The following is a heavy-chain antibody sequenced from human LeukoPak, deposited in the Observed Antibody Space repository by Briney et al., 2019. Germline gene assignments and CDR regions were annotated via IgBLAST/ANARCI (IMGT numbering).Heavy chain of an antibody. Sequence: GASVKVSCKASGYTFTGYYMHWVRQAPGQGLEWMGWINPNSGGTNYAQKFQGRVTMTRNTSISTAYMELSSLRSEDTAVYYCARASSSSWYVGPYYYYYYMDVWGKGTTVTISS. V-gene: IGHV1-2*02. D-gene: IGHD6-13*01. CDR2: INPNSGGT. J-gene: IGHJ6*03. CDR3: ARASSSSWYVGPYYYYYYMDV. CDR1: GYTFTGYY.